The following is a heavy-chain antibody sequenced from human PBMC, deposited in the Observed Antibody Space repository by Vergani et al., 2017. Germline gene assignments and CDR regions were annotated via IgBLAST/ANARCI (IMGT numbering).Heavy chain of an antibody. D-gene: IGHD3-3*01. J-gene: IGHJ4*02. Sequence: QVQLQQWGAGLLKPSETLSLTCAVYGGSFSGYYWSWIRQPPGKGLEWIGEINHSGSTNYNPSLKSRVTISVDTSKNQFSRKLSSVTAADTAVYYCAVYDFWSGEVDYWGQGTLVTVSS. CDR2: INHSGST. CDR3: AVYDFWSGEVDY. CDR1: GGSFSGYY. V-gene: IGHV4-34*01.